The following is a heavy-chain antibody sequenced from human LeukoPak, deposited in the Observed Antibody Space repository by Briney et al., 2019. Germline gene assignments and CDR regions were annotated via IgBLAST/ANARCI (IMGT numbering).Heavy chain of an antibody. V-gene: IGHV3-30*02. Sequence: PGGTLRLSCAASGFTFSSYGMQWVRQAPGKGLEWVAFIRYDGSNKYYADSVKGRFIISRDNSKNTLYLQMNSLRAEDTAVYYCANSRLYDSSGYSPDDWGQGTLVTVSS. CDR2: IRYDGSNK. CDR1: GFTFSSYG. CDR3: ANSRLYDSSGYSPDD. J-gene: IGHJ4*02. D-gene: IGHD3-22*01.